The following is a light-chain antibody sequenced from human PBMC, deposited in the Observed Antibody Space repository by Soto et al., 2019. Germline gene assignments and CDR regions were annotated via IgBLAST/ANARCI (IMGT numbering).Light chain of an antibody. CDR1: QSVSSSY. J-gene: IGKJ2*01. CDR2: GAS. Sequence: EIVLTQSPGTLSLSPGERATLSCRASQSVSSSYLSWYPQKPGQAPRLLIYGASSSATGIPDRFTGSGSGTGFTLTISKLEPEDFALYYCQQYGSSPPYTFGQGTKLEIK. CDR3: QQYGSSPPYT. V-gene: IGKV3-20*01.